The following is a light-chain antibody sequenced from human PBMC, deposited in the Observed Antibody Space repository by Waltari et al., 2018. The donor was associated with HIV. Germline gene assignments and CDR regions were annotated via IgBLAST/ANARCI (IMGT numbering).Light chain of an antibody. V-gene: IGLV2-23*02. CDR1: SNDVGYYNL. Sequence: QSALTQPASVSGSPGQSITISCTGTSNDVGYYNLVSWYQQDPGKAPTVMIDAVSKRPSGVSNRFSGSKSGNTASLTISVLQAEDEADYYCGSYAGSNAYVFGIGTKVTVL. CDR2: AVS. CDR3: GSYAGSNAYV. J-gene: IGLJ1*01.